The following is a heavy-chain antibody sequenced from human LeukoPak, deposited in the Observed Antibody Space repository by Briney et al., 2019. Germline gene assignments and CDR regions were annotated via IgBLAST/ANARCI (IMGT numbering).Heavy chain of an antibody. CDR1: GGSISSYY. D-gene: IGHD2-21*01. J-gene: IGHJ4*02. CDR2: IYLSGST. CDR3: ASHGRSINYFDY. V-gene: IGHV4-4*07. Sequence: SETLSLTCTVSGGSISSYYWSWIRQPAGKGLEWIGRIYLSGSTNYNPSLKSRVTMSVDKSKNQFSLKLSSVTAAGTAVYYCASHGRSINYFDYWGQGTLVTVSS.